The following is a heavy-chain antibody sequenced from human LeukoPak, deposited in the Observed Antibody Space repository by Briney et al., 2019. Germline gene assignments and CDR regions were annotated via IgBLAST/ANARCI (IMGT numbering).Heavy chain of an antibody. V-gene: IGHV1-46*01. CDR2: INPSGGST. CDR1: GYTFTSYY. Sequence: GASVKVSCMSSGYTFTSYYMHWVRQAPGQGLGWMGIINPSGGSTSYAQKSQVRVTMTRDTSTSTVYMELSSLRSEDTAVYYCARDLGPYYFDYWGQGTLVTVSS. CDR3: ARDLGPYYFDY. J-gene: IGHJ4*02.